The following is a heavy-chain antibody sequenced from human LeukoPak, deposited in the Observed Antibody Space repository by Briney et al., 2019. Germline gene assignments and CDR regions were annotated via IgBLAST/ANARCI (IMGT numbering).Heavy chain of an antibody. CDR1: GFTFSSYS. J-gene: IGHJ4*02. CDR3: ARDLTTVTTAVFAY. D-gene: IGHD4-11*01. V-gene: IGHV3-21*06. CDR2: ISSSSTYI. Sequence: PGGSLRLSCAASGFTFSSYSMNWVRQAPGKGLDWVSSISSSSTYIYYADSVKGRFTISRDKAKNSLYLQMNSLRAEDTAVYYCARDLTTVTTAVFAYWGQGTLVTVSS.